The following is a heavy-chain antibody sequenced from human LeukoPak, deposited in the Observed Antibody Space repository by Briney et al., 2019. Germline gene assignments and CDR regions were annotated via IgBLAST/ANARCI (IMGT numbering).Heavy chain of an antibody. D-gene: IGHD4-17*01. CDR1: GFTFCSYG. V-gene: IGHV3-30*18. J-gene: IGHJ4*02. Sequence: GGSLRLSCAASGFTFCSYGMHWGRQAPGKGVEGVAVISYDGSNKYYADSVKGRFTISRDNSKNTLYLQMNSLRAEDTAVYYCAKDGRNYGDHLDYWGQGTLVTVSS. CDR3: AKDGRNYGDHLDY. CDR2: ISYDGSNK.